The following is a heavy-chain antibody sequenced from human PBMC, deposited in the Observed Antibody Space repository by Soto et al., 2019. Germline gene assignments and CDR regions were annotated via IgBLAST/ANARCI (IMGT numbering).Heavy chain of an antibody. J-gene: IGHJ5*02. Sequence: SETLSLTCTVSGGSISSGGYYWSWIRQHPGKGLEWIGYIYYSGSTNYNPSLKSRVTISVDTSKNQFSLKLSSVTAADTAVYYCAREGYSGYGFWFDPWGQGTLVTVSS. CDR3: AREGYSGYGFWFDP. V-gene: IGHV4-61*08. CDR2: IYYSGST. CDR1: GGSISSGGYY. D-gene: IGHD5-12*01.